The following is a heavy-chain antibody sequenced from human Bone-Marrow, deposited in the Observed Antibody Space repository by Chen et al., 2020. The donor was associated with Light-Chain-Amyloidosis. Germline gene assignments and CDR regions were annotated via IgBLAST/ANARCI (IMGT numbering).Heavy chain of an antibody. J-gene: IGHJ6*03. V-gene: IGHV4-39*01. Sequence: QLQLQESGPGLVKPSETLSLTCTVSGGSISSSSYYWGWIRQPPGKGLEWIGSIYYSGSTYYNPSLKSRVTISVDTSKNQFSLKLSSVTAADTAVYYCARLYCSGGSFRYYYYYMDVWGKGTTVTVSS. CDR1: GGSISSSSYY. CDR3: ARLYCSGGSFRYYYYYMDV. D-gene: IGHD2-15*01. CDR2: IYYSGST.